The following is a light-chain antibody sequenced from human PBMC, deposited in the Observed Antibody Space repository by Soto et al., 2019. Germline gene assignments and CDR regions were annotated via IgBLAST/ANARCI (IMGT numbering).Light chain of an antibody. CDR2: DAS. CDR1: QSVSSY. V-gene: IGKV3D-15*01. J-gene: IGKJ5*01. CDR3: QQYNTWRSIT. Sequence: EIVMNQSPATLSVSTGERATLSCRASQSVSSYLAWYQQQPGQAPRLLIYDASNRATGIPARFSGSGSGTDFTLTISSLQSEDFAVDYCQQYNTWRSITFGQGTRLEI.